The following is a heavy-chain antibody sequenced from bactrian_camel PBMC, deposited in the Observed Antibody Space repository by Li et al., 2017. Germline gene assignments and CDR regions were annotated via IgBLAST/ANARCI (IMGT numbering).Heavy chain of an antibody. CDR2: IRADGTT. Sequence: VQLVESGGGSAQTGGSLRLSCEVSKYTHSSRCMGWFRQAPGKQREWVSAIRADGTTSYDDSVKGRFTISRDKDKYTVYLQMNSLKPEDTAMYSCQPTTTCSHPYLLGQGTQVTVS. D-gene: IGHD2*01. V-gene: IGHV3S40*01. J-gene: IGHJ4*01. CDR1: KYTHSSRC.